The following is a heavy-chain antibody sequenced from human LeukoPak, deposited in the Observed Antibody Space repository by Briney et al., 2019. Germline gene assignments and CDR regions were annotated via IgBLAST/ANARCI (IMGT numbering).Heavy chain of an antibody. J-gene: IGHJ4*02. CDR1: GFTFDDYG. D-gene: IGHD2-2*01. CDR3: AXVGGVVVVXXALFDY. V-gene: IGHV3-7*01. Sequence: GSLXLXCAASGFTFDDYGMSWVRQAPGKGLEWVAIMDEYGSDIFYVESVKGRFIISRANAKNSLYLQMNSLRAEDTAVYYCAXVGGVVVVXXALFDYWGXGTLVTVSS. CDR2: MDEYGSDI.